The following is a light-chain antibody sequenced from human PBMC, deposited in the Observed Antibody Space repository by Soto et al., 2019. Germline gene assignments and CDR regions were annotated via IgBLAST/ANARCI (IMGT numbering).Light chain of an antibody. J-gene: IGLJ2*01. CDR3: QVWDSSSAEEV. CDR2: YDS. CDR1: NIGSKS. Sequence: SYELTQPPSVSVAPGKTARITCGGNNIGSKSVHWYQQKPGQAPVLVIYYDSDRPSGIPERFSGSNSGNTATLTISRVEAGDEVDYYCQVWDSSSAEEVFGGGTKLTVL. V-gene: IGLV3-21*04.